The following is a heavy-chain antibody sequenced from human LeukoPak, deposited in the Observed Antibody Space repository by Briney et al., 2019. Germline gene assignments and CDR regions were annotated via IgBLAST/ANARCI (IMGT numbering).Heavy chain of an antibody. Sequence: SETLSLTCTVSGVSISSNSYYWGWIRQPPGKGLEWIGEINHSGSTNYNPSLKSRATISVDTSKNQFSLKLSSVTAADTAVYYCARKGGYRRGLDYWGQGTLVTVSS. D-gene: IGHD5-18*01. CDR3: ARKGGYRRGLDY. J-gene: IGHJ4*02. V-gene: IGHV4-39*07. CDR2: INHSGST. CDR1: GVSISSNSYY.